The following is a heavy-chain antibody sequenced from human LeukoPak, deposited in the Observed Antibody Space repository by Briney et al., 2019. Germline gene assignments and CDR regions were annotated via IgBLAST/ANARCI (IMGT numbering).Heavy chain of an antibody. D-gene: IGHD5-12*01. Sequence: SETLSLTCTVSDDSISSYYCSWIRQPPGKRLEWIGYFSSSGTTNYNPSLKSRVTISVDTSKNQFSLKLSSVTAADTAVYYCARGIDGGYDSWGQGTLVTVSS. CDR2: FSSSGTT. V-gene: IGHV4-59*12. J-gene: IGHJ4*02. CDR1: DDSISSYY. CDR3: ARGIDGGYDS.